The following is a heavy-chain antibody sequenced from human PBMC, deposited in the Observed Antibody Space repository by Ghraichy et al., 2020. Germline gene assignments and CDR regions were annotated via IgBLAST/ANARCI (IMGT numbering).Heavy chain of an antibody. CDR1: GFTFSTYA. J-gene: IGHJ1*01. CDR2: IGRTTGIT. CDR3: AKGDVGDYQIHP. Sequence: GESLNISCAASGFTFSTYAMSWVRQAPGKGLEWVSLIGRTTGITYYADSVKGRFTISRDDSKETLDLQMGSLRAEDTAVYYCAKGDVGDYQIHPWGQGTLVTVSS. V-gene: IGHV3-23*01. D-gene: IGHD4-17*01.